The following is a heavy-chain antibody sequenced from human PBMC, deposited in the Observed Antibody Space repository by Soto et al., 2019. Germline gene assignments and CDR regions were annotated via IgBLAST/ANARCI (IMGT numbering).Heavy chain of an antibody. CDR3: GRGLFTGDY. CDR1: GYTFTSSY. CDR2: INPMGGST. D-gene: IGHD3-10*01. Sequence: GASVKVSCKASGYTFTSSYIHWVRQAPGQGLEWMAIINPMGGSTNCAQKFQGRVTVTMDTSASTVYMELSSLRSEDTAVYYCGRGLFTGDYWGQGTLVTVSS. V-gene: IGHV1-46*03. J-gene: IGHJ4*02.